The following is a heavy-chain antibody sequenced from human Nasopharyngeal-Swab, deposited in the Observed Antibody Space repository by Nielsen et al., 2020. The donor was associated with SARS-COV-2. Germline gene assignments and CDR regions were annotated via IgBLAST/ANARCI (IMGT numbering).Heavy chain of an antibody. J-gene: IGHJ4*02. CDR2: IYYSGST. CDR3: AREGGYDPFDY. V-gene: IGHV4-59*01. CDR1: GGSISRYY. D-gene: IGHD5-12*01. Sequence: SETLSLTCTVSGGSISRYYWSWIRQPPGKGLEWIGYIYYSGSTNYNPSLKSRVTISVDTSKNQFSLKLSSVTAADTAVYYCAREGGYDPFDYWGQGTLVTVSS.